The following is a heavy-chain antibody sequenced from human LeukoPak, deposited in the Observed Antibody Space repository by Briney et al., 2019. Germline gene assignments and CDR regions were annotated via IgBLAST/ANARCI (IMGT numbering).Heavy chain of an antibody. CDR3: ARDPGYCSGGNCFSVNDY. CDR2: ISGYNGNT. D-gene: IGHD2-15*01. Sequence: ATVKVSCKASGYTSTTYGITWVRQAPGQGLEWMGWISGYNGNTNYAQKLQGRVTVTTDTSTSTAYMELRSLRADDTAVYYCARDPGYCSGGNCFSVNDYWGQGTLVTVSS. CDR1: GYTSTTYG. V-gene: IGHV1-18*01. J-gene: IGHJ4*02.